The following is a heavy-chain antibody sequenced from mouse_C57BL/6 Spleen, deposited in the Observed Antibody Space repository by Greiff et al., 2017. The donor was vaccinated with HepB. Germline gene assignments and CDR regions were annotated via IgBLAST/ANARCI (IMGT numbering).Heavy chain of an antibody. J-gene: IGHJ2*01. V-gene: IGHV5-4*01. Sequence: EVHLVESGGGLVKPGGSLKLSCAASGFTFSSYAMSWVRQTPEKRLEWVATISDGGSYTYYPDNVKGRFTISRDNAKNNLYLQMSHLKSEDTAMYYCARDYYGSFDYWGQGTTLTVSS. CDR1: GFTFSSYA. CDR2: ISDGGSYT. D-gene: IGHD1-1*01. CDR3: ARDYYGSFDY.